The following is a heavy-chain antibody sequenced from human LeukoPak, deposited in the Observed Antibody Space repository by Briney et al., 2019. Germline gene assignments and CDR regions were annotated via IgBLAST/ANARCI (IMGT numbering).Heavy chain of an antibody. CDR3: AKSPYPYDALDY. D-gene: IGHD3-16*01. CDR2: ISYDGSNK. CDR1: GFTFSSYV. Sequence: QPGRSLRLSCAASGFTFSSYVMHWVRQAPGKGLEWVAVISYDGSNKYYADSVKGRFTISRDNSKNTLYLQMNSLRAEDTAVYYCAKSPYPYDALDYWGQGTLVTVSS. V-gene: IGHV3-30*18. J-gene: IGHJ4*02.